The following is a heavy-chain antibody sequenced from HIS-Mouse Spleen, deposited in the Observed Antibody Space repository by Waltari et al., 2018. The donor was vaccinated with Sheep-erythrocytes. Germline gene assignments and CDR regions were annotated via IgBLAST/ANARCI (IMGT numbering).Heavy chain of an antibody. CDR3: ARHKDTAMVHFDY. D-gene: IGHD5-18*01. V-gene: IGHV4-39*01. Sequence: QLHLQESGPGLVKPSATLSLTCTDSGCFIHRSSYYWGWLRQPPGKGLEWIGSIYYSGSTYYNPSLKSRVTISVDTSKNQFSLKLSSVTAADTAVYYCARHKDTAMVHFDYWGQGTLVTVSS. CDR1: GCFIHRSSYY. CDR2: IYYSGST. J-gene: IGHJ4*02.